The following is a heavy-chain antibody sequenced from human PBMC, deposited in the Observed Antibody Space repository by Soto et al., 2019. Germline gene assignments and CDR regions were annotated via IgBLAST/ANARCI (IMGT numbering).Heavy chain of an antibody. J-gene: IGHJ4*02. CDR1: GFTFSSYA. CDR3: AKRLTLYGPIDY. D-gene: IGHD3-16*01. CDR2: ISASGGST. V-gene: IGHV3-23*01. Sequence: GGSLRLSCAASGFTFSSYAMSWVRQAPGKGLEWVSGISASGGSTYYADSVKGRFTISRDNSKNTLYLQMNSLRAEDTAVYYCAKRLTLYGPIDYWGQGTLVTVSS.